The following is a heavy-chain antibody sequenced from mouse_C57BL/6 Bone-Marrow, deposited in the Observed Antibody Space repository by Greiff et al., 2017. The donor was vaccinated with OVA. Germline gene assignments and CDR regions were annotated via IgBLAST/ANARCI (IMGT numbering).Heavy chain of an antibody. Sequence: VQLQQSGADLARPGASVKMSCKASGYTFTSYTMHWVKQRPGQGLEWIGYINPSSGYTKYNQKFKDKATLTADKSSSTAYMQLSSLTSEDSAVYYCARGTKKDYWGQGTTLTVSS. CDR2: INPSSGYT. D-gene: IGHD1-3*01. J-gene: IGHJ2*01. CDR3: ARGTKKDY. CDR1: GYTFTSYT. V-gene: IGHV1-4*01.